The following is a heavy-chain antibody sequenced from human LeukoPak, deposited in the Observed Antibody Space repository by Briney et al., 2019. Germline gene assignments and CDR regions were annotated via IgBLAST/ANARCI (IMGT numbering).Heavy chain of an antibody. CDR1: GFTFSSYG. Sequence: GGSLRLSCAASGFTFSSYGMHWVRQAPGKGLEWVAVIWYDGSNTYYADSVKGRFTISRDNSKNTLYLQMNSLRAEDSAIYYCARAQTFYYDTSGFGLDHWGQGTLVTVSS. CDR3: ARAQTFYYDTSGFGLDH. V-gene: IGHV3-33*01. CDR2: IWYDGSNT. J-gene: IGHJ5*02. D-gene: IGHD3-22*01.